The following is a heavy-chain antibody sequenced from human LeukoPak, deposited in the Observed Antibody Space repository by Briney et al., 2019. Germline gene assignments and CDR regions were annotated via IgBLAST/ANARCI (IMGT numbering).Heavy chain of an antibody. CDR1: GFTFKTYA. Sequence: PGGSPRLSCAASGFTFKTYAMNWVRQGPGKGPEWVSRMSGSGSSTDYADSVKGRFTISRDNSKNTLYLQMNSLRAEDTALYYCAKDAQGLVRGGIYFDFWGQGSLVTVSS. CDR3: AKDAQGLVRGGIYFDF. V-gene: IGHV3-23*01. D-gene: IGHD6-19*01. J-gene: IGHJ4*02. CDR2: MSGSGSST.